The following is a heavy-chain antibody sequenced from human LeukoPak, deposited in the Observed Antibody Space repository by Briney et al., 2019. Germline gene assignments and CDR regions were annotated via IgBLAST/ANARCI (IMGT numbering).Heavy chain of an antibody. D-gene: IGHD3-3*01. Sequence: GGSLRLSCAASGFTFSDYYMSWIRQAPGKGLEWVSYISSSSDYTNYADSVKGRFTISRDNAKNSLYLQMNSLRAEDTAVYYCARKLGYDFWSAYYWDYWGQGTLVTVSS. V-gene: IGHV3-11*06. CDR2: ISSSSDYT. J-gene: IGHJ4*02. CDR3: ARKLGYDFWSAYYWDY. CDR1: GFTFSDYY.